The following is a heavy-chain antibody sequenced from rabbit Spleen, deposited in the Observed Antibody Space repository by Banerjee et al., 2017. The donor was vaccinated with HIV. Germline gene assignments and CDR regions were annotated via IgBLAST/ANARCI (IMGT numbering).Heavy chain of an antibody. D-gene: IGHD8-1*01. CDR2: IDTGSSGFS. J-gene: IGHJ6*01. V-gene: IGHV1S40*01. Sequence: QSLEESGGDLVKPGASLTLTCTASGVSFTSNYYMCWVRQAPGKGLEWIACIDTGSSGFSYFASWAKGRFTISKTSSTTVTLQVTSLTAADTATYFCARDSGTSFPSYGMDLWGPGTLVTVS. CDR1: GVSFTSNYY. CDR3: ARDSGTSFPSYGMDL.